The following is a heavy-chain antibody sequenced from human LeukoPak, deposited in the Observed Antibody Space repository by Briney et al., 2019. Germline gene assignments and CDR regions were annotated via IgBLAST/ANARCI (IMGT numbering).Heavy chain of an antibody. CDR3: ATRRLQSHVIQLDD. Sequence: SLRLSCSVSGLPFSDALSWVRRLPGKGLEWVGFIRISGYGATTKYSPPVKDRSSISTDHSNSLLYLQMHTLKTEDTAVYYCATRRLQSHVIQLDDWGQEAQVTVS. D-gene: IGHD3-10*01. CDR2: IRISGYGATT. J-gene: IGHJ4*02. V-gene: IGHV3-49*04. CDR1: GLPFSDA.